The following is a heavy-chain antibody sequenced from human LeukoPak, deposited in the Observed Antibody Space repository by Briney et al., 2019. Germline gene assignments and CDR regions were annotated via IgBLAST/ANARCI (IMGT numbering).Heavy chain of an antibody. CDR3: AREYN. CDR1: GFTFTTYC. CDR2: VCSDARAT. Sequence: GGSLRLSCAASGFTFTTYCMHWVRQAPGKGLVWVSRVCSDARATSYADSVKGRFTISRDNAKSTLYLQMNSLMAEDTAVYYCAREYNWGQGTLVTVAS. J-gene: IGHJ4*02. D-gene: IGHD1-1*01. V-gene: IGHV3-74*01.